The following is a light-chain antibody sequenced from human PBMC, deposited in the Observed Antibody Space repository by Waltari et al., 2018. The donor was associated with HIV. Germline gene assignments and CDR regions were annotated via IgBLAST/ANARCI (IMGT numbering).Light chain of an antibody. CDR1: SSNIGRNH. CDR2: VNS. V-gene: IGLV1-47*01. Sequence: QSVLTQPPSASGTPGQRVTISCSGSSSNIGRNHVYWYQHLPGTAPKLLIYVNSQRPSGVPDRFSGSKSGTSASLAISGLRSEDEGDYYCAAWDDSLRGPVFGGGSRLTVL. CDR3: AAWDDSLRGPV. J-gene: IGLJ2*01.